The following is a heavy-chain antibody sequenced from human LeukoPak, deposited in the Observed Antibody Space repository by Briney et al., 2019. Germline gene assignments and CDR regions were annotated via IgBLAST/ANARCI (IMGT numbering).Heavy chain of an antibody. CDR1: GGSISSYY. CDR2: IYYSGST. J-gene: IGHJ4*02. V-gene: IGHV4-59*01. Sequence: PSETLSLTCTVSGGSISSYYWSWIRQPPGKGLEWIGYIYYSGSTNYNPSLTSRVTISVDTSKNQFSLKLSSVTAADTAVYYCAREEEWLFDYWGQGTLVTVSS. D-gene: IGHD3-3*01. CDR3: AREEEWLFDY.